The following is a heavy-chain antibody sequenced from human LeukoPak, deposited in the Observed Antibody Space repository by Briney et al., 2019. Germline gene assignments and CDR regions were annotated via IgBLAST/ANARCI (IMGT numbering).Heavy chain of an antibody. CDR2: INQSGGT. J-gene: IGHJ5*02. CDR1: GGSFSGYY. D-gene: IGHD3-10*01. CDR3: ARGPASGSYFAWFDP. V-gene: IGHV4-34*01. Sequence: NPSETLSLTCAVYGGSFSGYYWSWIRQPPGKGLEWIGEINQSGGTKYNPSLESRVTISVDTSKNQFSLKLTSMTAADTAVYYCARGPASGSYFAWFDPWGQGALVSVSS.